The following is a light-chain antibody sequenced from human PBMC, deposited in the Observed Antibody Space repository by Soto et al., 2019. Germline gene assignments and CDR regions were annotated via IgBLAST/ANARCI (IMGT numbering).Light chain of an antibody. CDR2: AAS. J-gene: IGKJ4*01. Sequence: DIQMTQSPSSVSAAVGDRGTSTCRTSQGISSWLAWYQQKPGKAPRLLSYAASSLQSGVPSRFSGRGSGTDFTLPISSRHPDYFATYYCQPANSFPLTFGEGTKGAIK. CDR3: QPANSFPLT. V-gene: IGKV1-12*01. CDR1: QGISSW.